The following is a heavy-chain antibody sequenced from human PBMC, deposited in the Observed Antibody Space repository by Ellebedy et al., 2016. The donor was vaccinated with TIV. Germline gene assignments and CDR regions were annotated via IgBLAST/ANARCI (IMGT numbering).Heavy chain of an antibody. CDR1: GFTFSSYA. Sequence: GESLKISCAASGFTFSSYAMHWVRQAPGKGLEWVAVVSFDGNNKYYADSVKGRFSISRDNSKITVLLQMNSLRAEDTAVYYCARDRNYVDYGGNSDWGQGTLVTVSS. CDR3: ARDRNYVDYGGNSD. D-gene: IGHD4/OR15-4a*01. V-gene: IGHV3-30-3*01. CDR2: VSFDGNNK. J-gene: IGHJ4*02.